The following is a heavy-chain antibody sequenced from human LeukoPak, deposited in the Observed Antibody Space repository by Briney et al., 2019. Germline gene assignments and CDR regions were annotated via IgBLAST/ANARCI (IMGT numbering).Heavy chain of an antibody. CDR2: ISYNEST. CDR3: ARRDGYNGAPYY. V-gene: IGHV4-39*01. D-gene: IGHD5-24*01. Sequence: SETLSFTCIVSGGSISSSSYHWGWIRQPPGKGLEWIGHISYNESTYYNPSLKSRVTISVDTSKNQFSLRLSSVTAADTAVYYCARRDGYNGAPYYWGQGTLVTVSS. CDR1: GGSISSSSYH. J-gene: IGHJ4*02.